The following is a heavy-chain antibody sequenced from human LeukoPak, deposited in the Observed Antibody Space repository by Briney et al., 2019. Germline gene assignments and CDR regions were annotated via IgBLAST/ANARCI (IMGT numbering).Heavy chain of an antibody. D-gene: IGHD1-26*01. CDR3: ARDLLGWELHYFDY. Sequence: PGGSLRLSCAASGFTFSSYSMNWVRQAPGKGLEWVSSISSSSSYIYYADSMKGRFTISRDNAKKSLYLQMNSLRAEDTAVYYCARDLLGWELHYFDYWGQGTLVTVSS. J-gene: IGHJ4*02. CDR2: ISSSSSYI. V-gene: IGHV3-21*01. CDR1: GFTFSSYS.